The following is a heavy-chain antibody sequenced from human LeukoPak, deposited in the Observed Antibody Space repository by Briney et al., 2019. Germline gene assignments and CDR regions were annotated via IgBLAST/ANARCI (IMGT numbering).Heavy chain of an antibody. CDR2: MYHSGST. J-gene: IGHJ6*03. CDR1: GYSISSGYY. D-gene: IGHD6-13*01. Sequence: KPSETLSLTCAVSGYSISSGYYWGWFRQPPGKGLEGIGCMYHSGSTYYNPSLKSRVTISVDTSKNQFYLKLSSVNAADTAVYYCARQGGSSSPYYYYYMDVWGKGTTVTVSS. CDR3: ARQGGSSSPYYYYYMDV. V-gene: IGHV4-38-2*01.